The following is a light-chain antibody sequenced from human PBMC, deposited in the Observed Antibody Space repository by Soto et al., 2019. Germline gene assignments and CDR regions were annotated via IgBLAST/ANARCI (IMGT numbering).Light chain of an antibody. Sequence: DIQMTQSPSSLSASVGDRVTITCRASQGIRSDLGWYQQKPGKAPKRLIYAASSLQGGVPSRFSGSRSGTEFTLTISSLQPEDFATYYCLQHNSYPWTFGQGTKVEIK. V-gene: IGKV1-17*01. CDR2: AAS. CDR1: QGIRSD. CDR3: LQHNSYPWT. J-gene: IGKJ1*01.